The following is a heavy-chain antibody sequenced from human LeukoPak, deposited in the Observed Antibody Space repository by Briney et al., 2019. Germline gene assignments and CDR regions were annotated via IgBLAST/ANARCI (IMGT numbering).Heavy chain of an antibody. D-gene: IGHD6-13*01. V-gene: IGHV4-34*01. J-gene: IGHJ3*02. CDR2: INHSGST. Sequence: RTSETLSLTCAVYGGSFSGYYWSWIRQPPGKGLEWIGEINHSGSTNYNPSLKSRVTISVDTSKNQFSLKLSSVTAADTAVYYCAESIAAAAHLDIWGQGTMVTVSS. CDR1: GGSFSGYY. CDR3: AESIAAAAHLDI.